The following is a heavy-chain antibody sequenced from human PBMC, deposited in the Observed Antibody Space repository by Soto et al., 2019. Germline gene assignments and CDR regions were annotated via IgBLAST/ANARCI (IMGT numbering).Heavy chain of an antibody. CDR2: LKSKADGGTT. J-gene: IGHJ4*02. CDR1: GFTFSNAW. Sequence: PGGSLRLSCATSGFTFSNAWMGWFRQAPGKGLEWVGRLKSKADGGTTDYAAPVKGRFTISRDDSDSILYLQMNSLKPDDTAVYYCTTDPYFSLWGQGTLVTVST. CDR3: TTDPYFSL. V-gene: IGHV3-15*01. D-gene: IGHD1-26*01.